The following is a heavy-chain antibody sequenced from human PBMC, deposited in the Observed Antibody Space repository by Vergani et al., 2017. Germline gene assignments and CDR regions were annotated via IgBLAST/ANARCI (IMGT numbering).Heavy chain of an antibody. J-gene: IGHJ3*02. CDR3: ARVPYYYDSSGYWAFDI. Sequence: QVQLQESGPGLVKPSETLSLTCTVSGGSVSSGSYYWSWIRQPPGKGLEWIGYVDYSGSTNYNPSLKSRVTISVDTSKNQFSLKLSSVTAADTAVYYCARVPYYYDSSGYWAFDIWGQGTMVTVSS. CDR2: VDYSGST. CDR1: GGSVSSGSYY. V-gene: IGHV4-61*01. D-gene: IGHD3-22*01.